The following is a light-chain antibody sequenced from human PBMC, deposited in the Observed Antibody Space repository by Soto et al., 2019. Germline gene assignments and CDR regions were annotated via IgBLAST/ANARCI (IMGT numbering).Light chain of an antibody. J-gene: IGLJ1*01. V-gene: IGLV2-8*01. CDR2: EVV. Sequence: QSALTQPPSASGSPGQSVTISCTGTKNDIGVYDFVSWYQHHPGKAPRLIIYEVVQRPSGVPDRFSGSKSGTSASLAIGGLQSEDGSDYYCSAWDDSLGAYVFGTGAKVTVL. CDR3: SAWDDSLGAYV. CDR1: KNDIGVYDF.